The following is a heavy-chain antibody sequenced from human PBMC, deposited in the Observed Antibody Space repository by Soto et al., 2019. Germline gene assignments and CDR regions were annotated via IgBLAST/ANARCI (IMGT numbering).Heavy chain of an antibody. D-gene: IGHD6-6*01. CDR2: ISYDGSNK. CDR1: GFTFSSYA. Sequence: GGSLRLSCAASGFTFSSYAMHWVRQAPGKGLEWVAVISYDGSNKYYADSVKGRFTISRDNSKNTLYLQMNSLRAEDTAVYYCARERVGSSSGSLDYWGQGTLVTVSS. V-gene: IGHV3-30-3*01. CDR3: ARERVGSSSGSLDY. J-gene: IGHJ4*02.